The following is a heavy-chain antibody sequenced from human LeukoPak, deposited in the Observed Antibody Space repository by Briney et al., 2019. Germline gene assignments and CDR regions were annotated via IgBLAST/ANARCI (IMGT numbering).Heavy chain of an antibody. V-gene: IGHV3-23*01. CDR2: ITTSGGSI. J-gene: IGHJ4*02. Sequence: GGSLRLSCAASGFTFSSYAMSGVRQAPGKGLEWVSTITTSGGSIYSADSVKGRFTISRDNSKNTLYLQMNSLRAEDTALYYCAKPHVETATFHRLDDWGQGTLVTVSS. D-gene: IGHD5-24*01. CDR3: AKPHVETATFHRLDD. CDR1: GFTFSSYA.